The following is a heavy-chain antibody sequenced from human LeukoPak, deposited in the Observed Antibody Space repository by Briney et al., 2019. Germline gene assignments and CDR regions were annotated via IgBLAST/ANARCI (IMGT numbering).Heavy chain of an antibody. CDR2: IYYSGST. Sequence: PSETLSLTCTVSGGSISSGGYYWSWIRQHPGKGLEWIGYIYYSGSTYYNPSLKSRVTISVDTSKNQFSLKLSSVTAADTAVYYCARDTYGDYSGPIDYWGQGTLVTVSS. CDR1: GGSISSGGYY. CDR3: ARDTYGDYSGPIDY. V-gene: IGHV4-31*03. J-gene: IGHJ4*02. D-gene: IGHD4-17*01.